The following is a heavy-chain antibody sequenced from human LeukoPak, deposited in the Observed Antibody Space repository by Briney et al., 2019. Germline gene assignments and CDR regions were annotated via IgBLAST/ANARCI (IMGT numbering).Heavy chain of an antibody. CDR3: GRDATYDSSGYGDY. CDR2: VHSSGST. Sequence: PSETLSLTCTVSGGSLSSYYWSWIRQPAGKGLEYIGRVHSSGSTNYNPSLKSRVTMSVDTSKNQFSLKLSSVTAADTALYCGRDATYDSSGYGDYWGQGTLVTVSS. J-gene: IGHJ4*02. V-gene: IGHV4-4*07. CDR1: GGSLSSYY. D-gene: IGHD3-22*01.